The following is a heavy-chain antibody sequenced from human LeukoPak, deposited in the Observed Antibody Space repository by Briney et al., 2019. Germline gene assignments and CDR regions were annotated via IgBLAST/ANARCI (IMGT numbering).Heavy chain of an antibody. J-gene: IGHJ4*02. Sequence: GGSLRLSCVDSGFTFSSYSMNWVRQAPGKGLEWVSVIYSGGSTYYADSVKGRFTISRDNSKNTLYLQMNSLRAEDTAVYYCARQAVAGDFDYWGQGTLVTVSS. D-gene: IGHD6-19*01. CDR1: GFTFSSYS. CDR3: ARQAVAGDFDY. CDR2: IYSGGST. V-gene: IGHV3-53*01.